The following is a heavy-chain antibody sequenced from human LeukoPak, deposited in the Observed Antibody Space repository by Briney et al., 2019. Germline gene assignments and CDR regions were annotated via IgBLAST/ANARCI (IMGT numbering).Heavy chain of an antibody. CDR1: GYSISSGYY. J-gene: IGHJ3*02. CDR2: IYDSGST. CDR3: ARRRTTVVTPDYAFDI. D-gene: IGHD4-23*01. Sequence: SETLSLTCAVSGYSISSGYYWGWLRPPPGKGLGWIGSIYDSGSTYYNPSVKSRVTISVDTSKNQFSLNLSSVTAADTAVYYCARRRTTVVTPDYAFDIWGQGTMVTVSS. V-gene: IGHV4-38-2*01.